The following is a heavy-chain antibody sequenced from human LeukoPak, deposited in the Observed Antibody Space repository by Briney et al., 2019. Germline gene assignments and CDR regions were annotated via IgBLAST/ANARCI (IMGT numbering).Heavy chain of an antibody. Sequence: SATLSLTCSVSGGSISSSSYHWGWIRQSPGKGLEWIGSMYYRGTTYENSSLKSRLTLSIDTSNNQFSLKLTSVTAADTAVYFCAREYSRSVVAGSRPDLWGQGLLVTVSS. CDR1: GGSISSSSYH. J-gene: IGHJ4*02. V-gene: IGHV4-39*02. CDR3: AREYSRSVVAGSRPDL. D-gene: IGHD2-21*01. CDR2: MYYRGTT.